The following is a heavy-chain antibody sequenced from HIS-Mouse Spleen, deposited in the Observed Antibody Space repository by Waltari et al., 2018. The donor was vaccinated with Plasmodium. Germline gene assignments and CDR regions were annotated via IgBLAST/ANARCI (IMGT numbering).Heavy chain of an antibody. Sequence: QVQLPQWGAGLLKPSEPLSLTCAVSGGCFSAYSCSWLRQPPGKGLEWIGEINHSGSTNYNPSLKSRVTISVDTSKNQFSLKLSSVAAADTAVYYCASIAVAGTGGYWGQGTLVTVSS. V-gene: IGHV4-34*01. CDR2: INHSGST. D-gene: IGHD6-19*01. CDR3: ASIAVAGTGGY. J-gene: IGHJ4*02. CDR1: GGCFSAYS.